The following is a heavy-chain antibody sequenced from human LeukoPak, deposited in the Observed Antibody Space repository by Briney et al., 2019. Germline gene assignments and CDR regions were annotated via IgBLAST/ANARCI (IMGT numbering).Heavy chain of an antibody. D-gene: IGHD2-15*01. Sequence: GGSLRLSCKTSGFTFADFAVGWVRQAPGKGLEWVGFIRSKAYGGTTEYAASVKGRFTISRDDSDSIAYLQMSSLNTEDTAVYYCTRWGPNGSSLYYFDYWGQGTLVTVSS. CDR3: TRWGPNGSSLYYFDY. CDR1: GFTFADFA. CDR2: IRSKAYGGTT. J-gene: IGHJ4*02. V-gene: IGHV3-49*04.